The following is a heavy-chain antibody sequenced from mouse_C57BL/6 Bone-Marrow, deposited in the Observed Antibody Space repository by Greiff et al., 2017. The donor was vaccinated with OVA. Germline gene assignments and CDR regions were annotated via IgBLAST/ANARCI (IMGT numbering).Heavy chain of an antibody. J-gene: IGHJ2*01. CDR1: GYSITSDY. D-gene: IGHD1-1*01. CDR3: ARLRYRYYYGSSPFDY. CDR2: ISYSGST. V-gene: IGHV3-8*01. Sequence: EVKLVESGPGLAEPSQTLSLTCSVTGYSITSDYWNWIRKFPGNKLEYMGYISYSGSTYYNPSLKSRISITRDTSKNQYYLQLNSVTTEDTATYYCARLRYRYYYGSSPFDYWGQGTTLTVSS.